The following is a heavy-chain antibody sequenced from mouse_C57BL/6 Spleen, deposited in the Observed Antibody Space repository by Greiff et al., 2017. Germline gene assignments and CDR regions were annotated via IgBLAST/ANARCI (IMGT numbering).Heavy chain of an antibody. CDR3: LHYYGGSYAMDY. Sequence: QVQLQQSGAELARPGASVKLSCKASGYTFTSYGISWVKQRTGQGLEWIGEIYPRSGNTYYNEKFKGKATLTADKSSSTAYMELRSLTSEDSAVSFCLHYYGGSYAMDYWGQGTSVTVSS. CDR1: GYTFTSYG. V-gene: IGHV1-81*01. CDR2: IYPRSGNT. D-gene: IGHD1-1*01. J-gene: IGHJ4*01.